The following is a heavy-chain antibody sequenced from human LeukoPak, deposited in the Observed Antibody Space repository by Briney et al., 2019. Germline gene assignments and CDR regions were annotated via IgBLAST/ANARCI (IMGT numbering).Heavy chain of an antibody. Sequence: GGSLRLSCAASGFTFSSHSMNWVRQAPGKGLEWVSSITGSSTYISYADSLKGRFTISRDNAKSSLYLQMNSLRAEDTAIYYCAREIRSLAYGDYEPIDYWGQGTLVTVSS. CDR2: ITGSSTYI. D-gene: IGHD4-17*01. CDR1: GFTFSSHS. V-gene: IGHV3-21*01. J-gene: IGHJ4*02. CDR3: AREIRSLAYGDYEPIDY.